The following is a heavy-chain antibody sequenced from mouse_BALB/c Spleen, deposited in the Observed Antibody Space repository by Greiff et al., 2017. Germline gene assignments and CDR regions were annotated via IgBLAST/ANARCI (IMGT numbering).Heavy chain of an antibody. J-gene: IGHJ1*01. D-gene: IGHD2-14*01. V-gene: IGHV5-6*01. CDR2: ISSGGSYT. CDR3: ARHESTTGDWYFDV. Sequence: EVKLMESGGDLVKPGGSLKLSCAASGFTFSSYGMSWVRQTPDKRLEWVATISSGGSYTYYPDSVKGRFTISRDNAKNTLYLQMSSLKSEDTAMYYCARHESTTGDWYFDVWGAGTTVTVAS. CDR1: GFTFSSYG.